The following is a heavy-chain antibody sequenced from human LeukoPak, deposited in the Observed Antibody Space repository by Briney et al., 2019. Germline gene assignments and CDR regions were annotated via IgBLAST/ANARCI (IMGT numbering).Heavy chain of an antibody. J-gene: IGHJ2*01. Sequence: GASVKVSCKASGGTFSSYAISWVRQAPGQGLEWMGRIIPIFGIANYAQKFQGRVTITADKSTSTAYMELSSLRSEGTAVYYCASISSGWSDWYFDLWGRGTLVTVSS. D-gene: IGHD6-19*01. CDR2: IIPIFGIA. V-gene: IGHV1-69*04. CDR3: ASISSGWSDWYFDL. CDR1: GGTFSSYA.